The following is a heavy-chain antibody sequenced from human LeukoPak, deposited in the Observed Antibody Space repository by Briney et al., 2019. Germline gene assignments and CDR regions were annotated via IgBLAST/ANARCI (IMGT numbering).Heavy chain of an antibody. CDR2: THRSGDT. D-gene: IGHD5-24*01. J-gene: IGHJ4*02. CDR3: ATRDQSRTYLAPADC. CDR1: GVSFSSDKL. V-gene: IGHV4-4*02. Sequence: SETLSLTCAVYGVSFSSDKLWNLVRQPPGKGGEGIWETHRSGDTKYNPSLNGRVTISIDNSNNRLSLHLRYVTAADTAMYYCATRDQSRTYLAPADCWGQGTLATVSS.